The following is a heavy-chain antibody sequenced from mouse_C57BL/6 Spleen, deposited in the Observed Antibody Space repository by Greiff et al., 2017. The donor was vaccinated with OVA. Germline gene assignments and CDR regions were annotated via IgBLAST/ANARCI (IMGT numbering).Heavy chain of an antibody. V-gene: IGHV1-39*01. J-gene: IGHJ4*01. D-gene: IGHD2-4*01. Sequence: VQLQQSGPELVKPGASVKISCKASGFSFTDYNMNWVKQSNGKSLEWIGVINPNYGTTSYDQKFKGKATLTVDKSSSTAYMQLNSLTSEDSAVYYRARRGRNDYDPYDNAMDDWGQGTSVTVSS. CDR3: ARRGRNDYDPYDNAMDD. CDR1: GFSFTDYN. CDR2: INPNYGTT.